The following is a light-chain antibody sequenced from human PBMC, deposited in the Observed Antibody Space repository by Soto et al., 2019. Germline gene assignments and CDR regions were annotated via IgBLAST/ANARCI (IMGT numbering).Light chain of an antibody. CDR3: SSYEGSNNYV. J-gene: IGLJ1*01. CDR1: SSDVGGYNY. V-gene: IGLV2-8*01. CDR2: DVN. Sequence: QSVLTQPPSASGSPGQSVTISCTGTSSDVGGYNYVSWYQHRPGKAPKRMIYDVNKRPSGVPDRFSGSKSGNTASLTVSGLQAEDEADYYCSSYEGSNNYVFGTGTKVTVL.